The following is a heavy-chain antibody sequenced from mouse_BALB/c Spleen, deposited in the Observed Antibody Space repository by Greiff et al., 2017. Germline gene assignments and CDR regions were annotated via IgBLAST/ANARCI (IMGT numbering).Heavy chain of an antibody. J-gene: IGHJ3*01. Sequence: EVKLMESGGGLVKPGGSLKLSCAASGFTFSSYAMSWVRQTPEKRLEWVASISSGGSTYYPDSVKGRFTISRDNARNILYLQMSSLRSEDTAMYYCARGNPSFAYWGQGTLVTVSA. CDR1: GFTFSSYA. CDR2: ISSGGST. CDR3: ARGNPSFAY. D-gene: IGHD6-1*01. V-gene: IGHV5-6-5*01.